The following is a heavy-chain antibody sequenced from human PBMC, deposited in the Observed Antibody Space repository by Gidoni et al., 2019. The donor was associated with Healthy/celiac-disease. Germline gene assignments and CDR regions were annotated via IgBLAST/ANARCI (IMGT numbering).Heavy chain of an antibody. CDR3: ARLSITMIVVA. CDR2: IYYSGST. D-gene: IGHD3-22*01. V-gene: IGHV4-39*01. J-gene: IGHJ4*02. CDR1: GGSISSSSYY. Sequence: QLQLQESGPGLVKPSETLSLTCTVSGGSISSSSYYWGWIRQPPGKGLEWIGSIYYSGSTYYNPSLKSRVTISVDTSKNQFSLKLSSVTAADTAVYYCARLSITMIVVAWGQGTLVTVSS.